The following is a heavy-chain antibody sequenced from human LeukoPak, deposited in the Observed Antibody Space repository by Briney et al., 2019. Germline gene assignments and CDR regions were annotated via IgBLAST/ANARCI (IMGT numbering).Heavy chain of an antibody. V-gene: IGHV4-34*01. J-gene: IGHJ5*02. CDR1: GGSFSGYY. Sequence: ETLSLTCDVYGGSFSGYYWSWIRQPPGKGLEWIGEINHSGSTNYNPSLKSRVTISVDTSKNQFSLKLSSVTAADTAVYYCVVVPAARDWFDPWGQGTLVTVSS. CDR2: INHSGST. CDR3: VVVPAARDWFDP. D-gene: IGHD2-2*01.